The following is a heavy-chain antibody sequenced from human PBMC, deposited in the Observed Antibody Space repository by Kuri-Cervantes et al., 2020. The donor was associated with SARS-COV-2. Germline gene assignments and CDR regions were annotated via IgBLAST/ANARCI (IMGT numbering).Heavy chain of an antibody. D-gene: IGHD6-19*01. CDR2: INYSVTT. CDR3: ARLRRHNDGWFATGYYMDV. V-gene: IGHV4-34*01. J-gene: IGHJ6*03. CDR1: GGSFSNFI. Sequence: SQTLSLTCGVSGGSFSNFIWDWVRQPPGKGLEWIGEINYSVTTNYNPSLKSRVTISVDPTKNLFSLNLSSVTAADTAMYYCARLRRHNDGWFATGYYMDVWGKGTTVTVSS.